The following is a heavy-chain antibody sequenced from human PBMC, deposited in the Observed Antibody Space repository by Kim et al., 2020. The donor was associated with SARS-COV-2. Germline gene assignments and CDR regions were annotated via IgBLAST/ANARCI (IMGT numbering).Heavy chain of an antibody. CDR2: ISSSGSTI. CDR1: GFTFSSYE. CDR3: VRDRNYFGY. J-gene: IGHJ4*01. V-gene: IGHV3-48*03. Sequence: GGSLRLSCAASGFTFSSYEMNWVRQAPGKGLEWVSYISSSGSTIYYADSVKGRFTISRDKVKNSLYLQMNSLRAEDTAVYYCVRDRNYFGYWGQGTLVTVSS.